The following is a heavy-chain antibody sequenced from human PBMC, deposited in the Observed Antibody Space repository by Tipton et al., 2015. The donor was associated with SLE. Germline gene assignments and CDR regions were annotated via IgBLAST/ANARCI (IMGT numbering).Heavy chain of an antibody. J-gene: IGHJ6*02. D-gene: IGHD3/OR15-3a*01. CDR3: AREGGWTFGIDV. CDR1: GGSISSSSHY. CDR2: ISYIGSP. Sequence: LRLSCTVSGGSISSSSHYWSWIRQPPGKGLEWIGFISYIGSPNYNPSLKSRVTISVDTSKNHFSLKLSSVTAAGTAVYYCAREGGWTFGIDVWGQGTTVTVSS. V-gene: IGHV4-61*01.